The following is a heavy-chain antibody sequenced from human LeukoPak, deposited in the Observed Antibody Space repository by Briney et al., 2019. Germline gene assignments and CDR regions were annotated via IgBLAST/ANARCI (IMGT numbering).Heavy chain of an antibody. CDR3: ARDVAGNTFDY. CDR1: GGSISSYY. D-gene: IGHD5-12*01. V-gene: IGHV4-4*07. CDR2: IYTSGST. Sequence: SEALSLTCTVSGGSISSYYWSWIRQPAGKGLEWIGRIYTSGSTNYNPSLKSRVTMSVDTSKSQFSLRLTSMTAADTAVYYCARDVAGNTFDYWGQGTLVTVSS. J-gene: IGHJ4*02.